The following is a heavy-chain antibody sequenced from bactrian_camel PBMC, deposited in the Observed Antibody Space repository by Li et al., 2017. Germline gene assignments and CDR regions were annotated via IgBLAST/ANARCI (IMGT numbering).Heavy chain of an antibody. CDR1: GHTYC. V-gene: IGHV3S57*01. J-gene: IGHJ4*01. CDR2: IGHDGGA. D-gene: IGHD6*01. CDR3: AADLGWCGSRPLQRELRN. Sequence: QVQLVESGGGSVQNGGSLRLSCSASGHTYCMAWFRQAPGKDRERVAGIGHDGGAVYGDWVKGRFTISRDNANNTLHLQMNSLKPEDSAVYYCAADLGWCGSRPLQRELRNWGQ.